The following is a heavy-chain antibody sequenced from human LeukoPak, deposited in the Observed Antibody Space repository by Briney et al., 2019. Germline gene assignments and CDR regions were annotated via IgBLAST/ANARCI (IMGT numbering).Heavy chain of an antibody. J-gene: IGHJ4*02. V-gene: IGHV3-48*03. CDR1: GFSFSSYE. D-gene: IGHD6-13*01. CDR3: VNPKIAAKYYFDY. Sequence: PGGSLRLSCAASGFSFSSYEMNWVRQAPGKGLEWVSYISIGGSTIYYADSVKGRFTISRDNAKNSLYLQMNSLRAEDTAVYYCVNPKIAAKYYFDYWGQGTLVTVSS. CDR2: ISIGGSTI.